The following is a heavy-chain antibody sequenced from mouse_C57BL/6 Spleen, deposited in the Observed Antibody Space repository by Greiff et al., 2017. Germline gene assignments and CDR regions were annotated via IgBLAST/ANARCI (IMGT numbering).Heavy chain of an antibody. D-gene: IGHD1-1*01. J-gene: IGHJ1*03. Sequence: VQLQQSGAELARPGASVKLSCKASGYTFTSYGISWVKQRTGQGLEWIGEIYPRSGNTYYNEKFKGKATLTADKSSSTAYMELRSLTSEDSAVYFWARRDYYGSSYWYFDVWGTGTTVTVSS. CDR1: GYTFTSYG. CDR3: ARRDYYGSSYWYFDV. V-gene: IGHV1-81*01. CDR2: IYPRSGNT.